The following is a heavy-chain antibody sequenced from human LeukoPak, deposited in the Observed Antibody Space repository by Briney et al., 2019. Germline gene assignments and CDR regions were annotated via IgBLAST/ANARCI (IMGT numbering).Heavy chain of an antibody. Sequence: PSETLSLTCAVSGGPISSYYWSWIRQSPEKGLEWIGDMYYSGTTNHSPSLKSRVTMSVDTSKNQFSLKLSSVTAADTAVYYCARRHIVGSAGYFDYWGQGTLVTVSS. CDR2: MYYSGTT. CDR3: ARRHIVGSAGYFDY. CDR1: GGPISSYY. D-gene: IGHD1-26*01. V-gene: IGHV4-59*08. J-gene: IGHJ4*02.